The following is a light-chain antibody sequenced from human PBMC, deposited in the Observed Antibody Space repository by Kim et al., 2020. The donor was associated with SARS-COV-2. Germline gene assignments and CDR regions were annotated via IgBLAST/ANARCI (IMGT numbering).Light chain of an antibody. J-gene: IGKJ4*01. CDR3: QQRGNWPPALT. Sequence: PGESAPLSCRASRDVGISLAVYQQTPGHSPRLLIYDAAIRAAGIPDRFSGSGSGTDFTLTIGSLAPEDFAIYYCQQRGNWPPALTFGGGTKVDIK. CDR1: RDVGIS. CDR2: DAA. V-gene: IGKV3-11*01.